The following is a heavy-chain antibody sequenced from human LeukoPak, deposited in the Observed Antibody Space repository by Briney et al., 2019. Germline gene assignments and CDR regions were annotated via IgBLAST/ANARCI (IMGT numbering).Heavy chain of an antibody. CDR3: ARGDYYYDSTDLGAFDI. Sequence: PSETLSLTCIVSGGSISRSNYYWGWIRQSPGKGLEWIGSIYYSGNTYYNPSLKSRVTISVDTSKNQFSQKLGSVTAADTAVYYCARGDYYYDSTDLGAFDIWGQGTMVTVSS. CDR1: GGSISRSNYY. D-gene: IGHD3-22*01. CDR2: IYYSGNT. V-gene: IGHV4-39*01. J-gene: IGHJ3*02.